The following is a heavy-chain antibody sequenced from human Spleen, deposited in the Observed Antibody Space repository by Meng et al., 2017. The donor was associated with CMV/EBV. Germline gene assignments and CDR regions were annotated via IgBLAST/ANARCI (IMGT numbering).Heavy chain of an antibody. Sequence: GGSLRLSCAASGFTFSNYWMTWVRQAPGKGLEWVANIKKDGSETYYIDSVKGRFTISRDNAKNSLYLQMNSLRAEDTAVYYCAREGYCSGGSCYLDAFDIWGQGTMVTVSS. CDR1: GFTFSNYW. J-gene: IGHJ3*02. CDR2: IKKDGSET. D-gene: IGHD2-15*01. CDR3: AREGYCSGGSCYLDAFDI. V-gene: IGHV3-7*01.